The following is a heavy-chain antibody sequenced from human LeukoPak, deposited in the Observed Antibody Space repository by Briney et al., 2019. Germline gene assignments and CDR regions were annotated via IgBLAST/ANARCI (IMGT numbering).Heavy chain of an antibody. Sequence: PGGSLRLSCAASGFTFSDYYMSWIRQAPGKGLDWVPYISSSSSTLSYADSVKGRFTISRDNAKNSLFLQMNSLRAEDTAVYYCVRDVTGWPNWFDSWGQGTLVTVSS. V-gene: IGHV3-11*01. CDR3: VRDVTGWPNWFDS. J-gene: IGHJ5*01. CDR2: ISSSSSTL. D-gene: IGHD2-21*02. CDR1: GFTFSDYY.